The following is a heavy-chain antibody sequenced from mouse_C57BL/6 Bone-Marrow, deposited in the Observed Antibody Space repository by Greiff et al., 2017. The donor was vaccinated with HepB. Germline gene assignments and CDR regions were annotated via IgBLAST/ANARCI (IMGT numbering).Heavy chain of an antibody. CDR2: IWWDDDK. J-gene: IGHJ4*01. V-gene: IGHV8-8*01. D-gene: IGHD1-1*01. CDR3: ARIALLITTVVATGAMDY. CDR1: GFSLSTFGMG. Sequence: QVTLKVSGPGILQPSQTLSLTCSFSGFSLSTFGMGVGWIRQPSGKGLEWLAHIWWDDDKYYNPALKSRLTISKDTSKNQVFLKIANVDTAYTATYYCARIALLITTVVATGAMDYWGQGTSVTVSS.